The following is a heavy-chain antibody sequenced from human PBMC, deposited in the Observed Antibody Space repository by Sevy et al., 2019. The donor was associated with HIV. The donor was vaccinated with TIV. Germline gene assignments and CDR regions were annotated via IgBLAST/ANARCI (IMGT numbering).Heavy chain of an antibody. V-gene: IGHV1-18*01. CDR3: AAVHDCTSTSCYGALWFDP. D-gene: IGHD2-2*01. J-gene: IGHJ5*02. CDR2: IRVGNGNA. Sequence: ASVKVSCRASDYTFSNFGFTWVRQAPGQGLEWMGWIRVGNGNANYARNLQGRVTMTTDTSTKTGYMELRSLRSDDTAVYFCAAVHDCTSTSCYGALWFDPWGQGTLVTVSS. CDR1: DYTFSNFG.